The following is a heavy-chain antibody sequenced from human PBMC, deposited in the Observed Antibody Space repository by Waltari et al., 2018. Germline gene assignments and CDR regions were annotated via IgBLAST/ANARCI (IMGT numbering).Heavy chain of an antibody. CDR2: IIPIFGTA. D-gene: IGHD3-22*01. V-gene: IGHV1-69*13. CDR1: GGTFSSYA. Sequence: QVQLVQSGAEVKKPGSSVKVSCKASGGTFSSYAISWVRQAPGHGLEWMGGIIPIFGTANYAQKFQGRVTITADESTSTAYMELSSLRSEDTAVYYCASQSDKDYYDSSGYTPFDYWGQGTLVTVSS. CDR3: ASQSDKDYYDSSGYTPFDY. J-gene: IGHJ4*02.